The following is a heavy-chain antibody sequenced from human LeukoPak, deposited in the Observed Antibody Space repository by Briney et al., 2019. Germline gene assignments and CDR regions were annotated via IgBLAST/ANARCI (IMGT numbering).Heavy chain of an antibody. CDR1: GFAYSNAW. CDR2: IKSKTDGGTT. CDR3: TTGGYGGQFDY. Sequence: GGSLRLSCAASGFAYSNAWMSWVRQAPGKGLEWVGRIKSKTDGGTTDYAAPVKGRFTISRDDSKNTLYLQMNSLKTEDTAVYYCTTGGYGGQFDYWGQGTLVTVSS. V-gene: IGHV3-15*01. D-gene: IGHD5-12*01. J-gene: IGHJ4*02.